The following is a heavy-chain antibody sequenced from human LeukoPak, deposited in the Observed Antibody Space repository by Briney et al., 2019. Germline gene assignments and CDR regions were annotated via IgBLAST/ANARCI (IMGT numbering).Heavy chain of an antibody. D-gene: IGHD6-13*01. CDR3: ARVWYSSSWLFDY. CDR1: GYTFTGYY. V-gene: IGHV1-2*02. Sequence: ASVKVSCKASGYTFTGYYTHWVRQAPGQGLEWMGWINPNSGGTNYAQKFQGRVTMTRDTSISTAYMELSRLRSDDTAVYYCARVWYSSSWLFDYWGQGTLVTVSS. CDR2: INPNSGGT. J-gene: IGHJ4*02.